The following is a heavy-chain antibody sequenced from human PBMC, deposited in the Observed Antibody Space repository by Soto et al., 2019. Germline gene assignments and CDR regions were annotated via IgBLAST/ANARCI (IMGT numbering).Heavy chain of an antibody. V-gene: IGHV4-30-4*01. Sequence: QVQLQESGPGLVKPSQTLSLTCTVSRGSVSSDAYYWSWIRQPPGKGPEGIGYISYRGTTYYNPSLNGRVTISVDTAKNQFSLKLNSVTAADTAVYYCARALYYHCSVRPGNWFDPWGQGTLVTVSS. CDR2: ISYRGTT. CDR1: RGSVSSDAYY. CDR3: ARALYYHCSVRPGNWFDP. J-gene: IGHJ5*02. D-gene: IGHD3-10*01.